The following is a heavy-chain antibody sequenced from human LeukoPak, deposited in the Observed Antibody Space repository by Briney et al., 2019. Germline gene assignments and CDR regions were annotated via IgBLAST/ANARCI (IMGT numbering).Heavy chain of an antibody. CDR1: GFTFSSYA. Sequence: PGGSLRLSCAASGFTFSSYAMHWVRQAPGKGLEWVAVISYDGSNKYYADSVKGRFTISRDNSKNTPYLQMNSLRAEDTAVYYCARNDFWSGYGPTDYWGQGTLVTVSS. CDR3: ARNDFWSGYGPTDY. V-gene: IGHV3-30-3*01. CDR2: ISYDGSNK. J-gene: IGHJ4*02. D-gene: IGHD3-3*01.